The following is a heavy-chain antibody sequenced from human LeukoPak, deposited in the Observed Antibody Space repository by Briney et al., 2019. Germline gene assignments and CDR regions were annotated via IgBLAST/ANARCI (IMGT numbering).Heavy chain of an antibody. D-gene: IGHD2-2*01. CDR3: VKDRPCETCMPMDA. CDR1: GFTFTDYS. Sequence: GGSLRLSYAASGFTFTDYSMSWVRQAPGKGLEWVSGLGRSGENRYYATSVRGRFSISRDNSKDTVYLQMNSLRAEDTAIYYCVKDRPCETCMPMDAWGQGTTVTVSS. CDR2: LGRSGENR. V-gene: IGHV3-23*01. J-gene: IGHJ6*02.